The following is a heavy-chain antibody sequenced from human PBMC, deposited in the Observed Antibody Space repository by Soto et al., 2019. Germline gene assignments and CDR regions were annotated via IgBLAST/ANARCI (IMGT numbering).Heavy chain of an antibody. CDR1: GGSISSPDSY. CDR2: IYYSGST. D-gene: IGHD5-18*01. Sequence: SETLSLTCTVSGGSISSPDSYWSWIRQPPGEGLEWIGYIYYSGSTYYNPSLKSRVTISVDTSKSQFSLRLSSVTAADTAVYYCARAVRGYTHDAVDYWGQGTQVTVSS. CDR3: ARAVRGYTHDAVDY. J-gene: IGHJ4*02. V-gene: IGHV4-30-4*01.